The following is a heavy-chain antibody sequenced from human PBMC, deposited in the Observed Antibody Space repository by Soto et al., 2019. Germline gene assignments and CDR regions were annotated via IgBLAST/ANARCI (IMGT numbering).Heavy chain of an antibody. Sequence: ASVKVSCKASGYTFTGYYMHWVRQAPGQGLEWMGWINPNSGGTNYAQKFQGRVTMTRDTSISTAYMELSRLRSDDTAVYYCARDWSGDFWNGVDVCGQGTTVPVSS. CDR2: INPNSGGT. J-gene: IGHJ6*02. D-gene: IGHD3-3*01. CDR3: ARDWSGDFWNGVDV. V-gene: IGHV1-2*02. CDR1: GYTFTGYY.